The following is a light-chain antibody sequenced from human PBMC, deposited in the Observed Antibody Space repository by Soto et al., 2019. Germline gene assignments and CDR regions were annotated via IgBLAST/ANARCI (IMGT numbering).Light chain of an antibody. CDR2: DAS. J-gene: IGKJ4*01. V-gene: IGKV3-20*01. Sequence: PGERATLSCRASQSVYTNLAWYQQKPGQAPRLLISDASTRATGTPDRFSGSGSGTDFTLTIGRLEPEDFSVYYCQQYRWLPLTFGGGTKVEI. CDR3: QQYRWLPLT. CDR1: QSVYTN.